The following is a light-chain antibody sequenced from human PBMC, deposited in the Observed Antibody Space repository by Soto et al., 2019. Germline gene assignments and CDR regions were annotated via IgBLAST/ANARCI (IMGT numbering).Light chain of an antibody. CDR3: QSYDSSLSVKRV. V-gene: IGLV1-40*01. J-gene: IGLJ1*01. CDR1: SSNIGAGYD. CDR2: GNS. Sequence: QAALTQPPSVSGAPGQRVTISCTGSSSNIGAGYDVHWYQQLPGTAPKLLIYGNSNRPSGVPDRFSGSKSGTSAPLAITGLQAEDEADYYCQSYDSSLSVKRVFGTGTKVTVL.